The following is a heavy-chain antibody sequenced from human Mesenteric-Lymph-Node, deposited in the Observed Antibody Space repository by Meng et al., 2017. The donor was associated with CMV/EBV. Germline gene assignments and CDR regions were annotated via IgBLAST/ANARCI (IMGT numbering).Heavy chain of an antibody. CDR1: GGSLGSGDYY. CDR3: ARGSGGMKGFDF. V-gene: IGHV4-31*03. D-gene: IGHD3-10*01. J-gene: IGHJ5*01. CDR2: IYRSGTT. Sequence: SETLSLTCIVSGGSLGSGDYYWSWMRQYPGKGLEWIGYIYRSGTTYHNPSLKSRIAISIDTSTNEFSLNLNSVTAADTAVYDCARGSGGMKGFDFWGQGTLVTVSS.